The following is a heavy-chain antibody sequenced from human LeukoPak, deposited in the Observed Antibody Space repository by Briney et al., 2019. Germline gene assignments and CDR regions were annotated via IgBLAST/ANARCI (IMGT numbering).Heavy chain of an antibody. D-gene: IGHD6-13*01. CDR1: GFTFSSYG. CDR2: ISSSSSTI. V-gene: IGHV3-48*02. J-gene: IGHJ4*02. CDR3: ARDLVAAAST. Sequence: AGGSLRLSCAASGFTFSSYGMNWVRQAPGKGLEWVSYISSSSSTIYYADFVKGRFTISRDKAKNSLSLQMNSLRDEDTAVYYCARDLVAAASTWGQGTLVTVSS.